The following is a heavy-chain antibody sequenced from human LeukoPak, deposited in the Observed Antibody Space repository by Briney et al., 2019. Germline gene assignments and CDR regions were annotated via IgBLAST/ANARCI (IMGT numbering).Heavy chain of an antibody. CDR2: ISYDGSNK. D-gene: IGHD6-19*01. CDR3: AKGQWLVLFPDY. V-gene: IGHV3-30*18. CDR1: GFTFSSYG. Sequence: AGGSLRLSCAASGFTFSSYGMHWVRQAPGKGLEWVAVISYDGSNKYYADSVKGRFTISRDNSKNTLYLQMNSLRAEDTAVYYCAKGQWLVLFPDYWGQGTLVTVSS. J-gene: IGHJ4*02.